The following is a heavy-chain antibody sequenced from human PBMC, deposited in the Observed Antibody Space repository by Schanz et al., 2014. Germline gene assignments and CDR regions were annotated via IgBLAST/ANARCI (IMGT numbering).Heavy chain of an antibody. D-gene: IGHD6-13*01. V-gene: IGHV4-30-4*07. J-gene: IGHJ4*02. CDR1: GGSISSGGYT. CDR2: IYYSGST. CDR3: ARAAGPVDY. Sequence: QVQLQESGPGLVKPSQTLSLTCAVSGGSISSGGYTWSWIRQPPGKGLEWIGYIYYSGSTYYNPSLKGGVTISVDPSKNQFSLMLGSVTAADTAVYYCARAAGPVDYWGQGTLVTVSS.